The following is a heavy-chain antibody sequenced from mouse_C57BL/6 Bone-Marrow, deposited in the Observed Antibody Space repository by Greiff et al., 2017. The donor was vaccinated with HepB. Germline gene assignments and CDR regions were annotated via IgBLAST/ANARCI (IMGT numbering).Heavy chain of an antibody. V-gene: IGHV1-81*01. CDR1: GYTFTSYG. J-gene: IGHJ1*03. CDR3: ASGNYWYFDV. CDR2: IYPRSGNT. Sequence: QVQLQQSGAELVRPGASVKLSCKASGYTFTSYGISWVKQRTGQGLEWIGEIYPRSGNTYYNEKFKGKATLTADKSSSTAFMELSSLTSEDSAVYFCASGNYWYFDVWGTGTTVTVSA. D-gene: IGHD2-1*01.